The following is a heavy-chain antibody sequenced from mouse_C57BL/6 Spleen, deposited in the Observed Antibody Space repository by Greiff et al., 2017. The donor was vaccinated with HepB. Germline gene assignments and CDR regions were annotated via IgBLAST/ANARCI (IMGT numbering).Heavy chain of an antibody. CDR3: ARRDYGRSGDIDV. V-gene: IGHV1-64*01. CDR1: GYTFTSYW. D-gene: IGHD1-1*01. J-gene: IGHJ1*03. Sequence: QVQLQQPGAELVKPGASVKLSCKASGYTFTSYWMHWVKQRPGQGLEWIGMIHPNSGSTNYNEKFKSKATLTVDKSSSTAYMQLSSLTSEDSAVYDSARRDYGRSGDIDVWGTGTTVTVSS. CDR2: IHPNSGST.